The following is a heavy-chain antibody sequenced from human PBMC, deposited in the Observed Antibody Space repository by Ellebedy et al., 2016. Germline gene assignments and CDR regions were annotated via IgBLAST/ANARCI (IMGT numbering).Heavy chain of an antibody. J-gene: IGHJ6*02. V-gene: IGHV3-74*01. D-gene: IGHD1-26*01. CDR2: INVDGRYT. CDR1: GFTFSNYW. Sequence: GGSLRLSCAASGFTFSNYWMHWVRQAPGKGLVWVSRINVDGRYTAYADSVKGRFTISRDNAKNSLFLQMNNLRAEDTALYYCARSPQVGMYFYALDVWGQGTTVTVSS. CDR3: ARSPQVGMYFYALDV.